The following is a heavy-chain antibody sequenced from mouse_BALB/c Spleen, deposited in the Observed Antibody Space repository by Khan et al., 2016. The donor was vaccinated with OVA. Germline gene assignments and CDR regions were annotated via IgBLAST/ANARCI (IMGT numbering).Heavy chain of an antibody. CDR1: GYTFTSYY. J-gene: IGHJ3*01. CDR2: INPSNGAT. CDR3: TRSGDGSFAY. Sequence: VQLQQSGAELVKTGASVKLSCKASGYTFTSYYMYWVKQRPGQGLEWIGEINPSNGATNFNEKFKSKATLPVDKSSYTAYMQLSSLTSEDSAVYYCTRSGDGSFAYWGQGTLVTVSA. D-gene: IGHD2-3*01. V-gene: IGHV1S81*02.